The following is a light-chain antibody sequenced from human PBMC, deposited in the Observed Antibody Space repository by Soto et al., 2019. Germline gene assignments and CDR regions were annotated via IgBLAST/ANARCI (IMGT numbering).Light chain of an antibody. CDR1: RSDVGTYNL. CDR3: SSYVGSGTYVV. Sequence: QSALTQPASVSGSPGQSITISCTGTRSDVGTYNLVSWYQQPPGNAPKLMIYEGNKRPSGVSNRFSGSKSGNTASLTISGRQAEDEGDYYCSSYVGSGTYVVFGGGTKVTV. CDR2: EGN. V-gene: IGLV2-23*01. J-gene: IGLJ2*01.